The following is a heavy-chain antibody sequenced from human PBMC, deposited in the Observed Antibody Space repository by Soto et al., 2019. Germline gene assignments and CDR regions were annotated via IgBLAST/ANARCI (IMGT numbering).Heavy chain of an antibody. CDR1: EFTFSTYW. V-gene: IGHV3-7*03. D-gene: IGHD6-6*01. J-gene: IGHJ4*02. CDR3: AGSSGWIHSH. CDR2: IKQDGSDK. Sequence: GGSLRLSCAASEFTFSTYWMNWVRQAPGKGLEWVANIKQDGSDKNYVDSVKGRFTISRDSAKNSLFLQMNSLRAEDTAVYYCAGSSGWIHSHWGQGTQVTVSS.